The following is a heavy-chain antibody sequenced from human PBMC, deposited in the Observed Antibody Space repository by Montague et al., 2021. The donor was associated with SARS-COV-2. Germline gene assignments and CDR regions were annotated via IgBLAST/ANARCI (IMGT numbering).Heavy chain of an antibody. V-gene: IGHV4-61*01. Sequence: SETLSLTCTVSGGSVSSATGYWSWIRQPPGKGLEWIGYIHYSGTTSYKSSLKSRVSLSLDTSKNQFSLNLTSVTAADTAVYHCVREFGYCSRGACLGTFDSWGQGALVTVSS. CDR1: GGSVSSATGY. CDR2: IHYSGTT. J-gene: IGHJ4*02. D-gene: IGHD6-19*01. CDR3: VREFGYCSRGACLGTFDS.